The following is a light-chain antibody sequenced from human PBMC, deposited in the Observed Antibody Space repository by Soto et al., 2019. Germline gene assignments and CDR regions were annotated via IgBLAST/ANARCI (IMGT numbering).Light chain of an antibody. CDR2: DVS. J-gene: IGLJ1*01. V-gene: IGLV2-14*01. CDR3: SSYTSSSTVYV. CDR1: SSDVGGYNY. Sequence: QSALTQPASVSGSPGQSITISCTGTSSDVGGYNYVSWYQQHPGKAPKLMIYDVSNRPSGVSNRFSGSKSCNTASLTISGLQAEDEADYYCSSYTSSSTVYVFGTGTKVTVL.